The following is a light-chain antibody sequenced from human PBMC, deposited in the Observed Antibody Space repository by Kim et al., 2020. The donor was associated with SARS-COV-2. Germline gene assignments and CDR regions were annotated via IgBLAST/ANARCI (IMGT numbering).Light chain of an antibody. CDR2: LAS. CDR1: ENIGTW. V-gene: IGKV1-5*03. J-gene: IGKJ2*01. CDR3: QHYSRFPYT. Sequence: SASVGDRVPITCRASENIGTWLAWYQQKPGRAPSLLIYLASTLESGVPSRFSGTGSGTEFSLIITSLQPDDFATYYCQHYSRFPYTFGQGTKLKI.